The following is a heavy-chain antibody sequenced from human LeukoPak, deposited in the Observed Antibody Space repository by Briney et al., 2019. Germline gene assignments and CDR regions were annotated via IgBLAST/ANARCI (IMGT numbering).Heavy chain of an antibody. Sequence: GGSLRLSCAASGFPFSSYGMHWVRQAPGKGLEWVANIKQDGSEKYYVDSVKGRFTISRDNAKNSLYLQMNSLRAEDTAVYYCAREPLEEGAGPYYFDYWGQGTLVTVSS. V-gene: IGHV3-7*03. CDR2: IKQDGSEK. CDR1: GFPFSSYG. D-gene: IGHD6-19*01. CDR3: AREPLEEGAGPYYFDY. J-gene: IGHJ4*02.